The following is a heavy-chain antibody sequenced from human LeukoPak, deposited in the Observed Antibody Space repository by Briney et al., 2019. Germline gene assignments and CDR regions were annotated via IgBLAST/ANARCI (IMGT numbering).Heavy chain of an antibody. CDR2: IKQDGSEK. CDR1: GLTFSNSG. V-gene: IGHV3-7*01. CDR3: AREGAAGLDY. D-gene: IGHD1-26*01. Sequence: GTLRLSCATSGLTFSNSGMSWVRQAPGKGLEWVANIKQDGSEKYYVDSVKGRFTISRDNAKNSLYLQMNSLRAEDTAVYYCAREGAAGLDYWGQGTLVTVSS. J-gene: IGHJ4*02.